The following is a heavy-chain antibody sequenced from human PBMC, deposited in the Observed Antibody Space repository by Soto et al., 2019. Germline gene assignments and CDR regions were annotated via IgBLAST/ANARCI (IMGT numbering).Heavy chain of an antibody. Sequence: SGPTLVNPTQTLTLTCTFSGFSLSTREVGVGWIRLPPGKALEWLALIYWDDDKRYSPSLKSRLTITKDTSKNQVVLTMTNMDPVDTATYYCAPRRSVVGPYYFECWGQVTLVTVSS. V-gene: IGHV2-5*02. CDR2: IYWDDDK. D-gene: IGHD2-15*01. J-gene: IGHJ4*02. CDR1: GFSLSTREVG. CDR3: APRRSVVGPYYFEC.